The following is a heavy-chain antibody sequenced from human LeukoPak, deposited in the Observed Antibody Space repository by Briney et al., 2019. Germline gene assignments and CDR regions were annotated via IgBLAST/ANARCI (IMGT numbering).Heavy chain of an antibody. Sequence: SETLSLTCTVSGGSISNYHWSWIRQSPGKGLEWIGYIYYSGSTNYKPSLKSRVTISVDTSKNQFFLKLSSVTAADTAVYYCARGVRYYYYYYMDVWGKGTTVTVSS. V-gene: IGHV4-59*01. D-gene: IGHD3-10*01. CDR1: GGSISNYH. CDR2: IYYSGST. J-gene: IGHJ6*03. CDR3: ARGVRYYYYYYMDV.